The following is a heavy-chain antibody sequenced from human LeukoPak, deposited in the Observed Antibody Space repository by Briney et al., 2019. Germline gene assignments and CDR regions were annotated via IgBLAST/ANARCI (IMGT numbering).Heavy chain of an antibody. J-gene: IGHJ4*02. D-gene: IGHD2-2*01. CDR1: GFTFISYW. CDR3: ARQRYHDS. V-gene: IGHV3-7*01. CDR2: IKQDGSEK. Sequence: RRSLRLSCATSGFTFISYWMSWVRQAPGKGLEWVANIKQDGSEKNYLDSVKGRFTISRDNAKNSLYLQMNSLRAEDTAVYYCARQRYHDSWGQGTLVTVSS.